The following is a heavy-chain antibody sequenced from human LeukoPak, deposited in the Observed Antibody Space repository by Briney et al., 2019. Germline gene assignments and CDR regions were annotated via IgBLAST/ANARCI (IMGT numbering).Heavy chain of an antibody. J-gene: IGHJ4*02. Sequence: GGSLRLSCVASGFTFSPYTMNWVRQAPGKGLEWVSSVSSRSSYINYADSVKGRFTISRDDAKNSLYLQMNSLRADDTAVYYCAGGGGYCGGDCYGIDYWGQGTLVTVSS. CDR3: AGGGGYCGGDCYGIDY. CDR2: VSSRSSYI. D-gene: IGHD2-21*01. V-gene: IGHV3-21*01. CDR1: GFTFSPYT.